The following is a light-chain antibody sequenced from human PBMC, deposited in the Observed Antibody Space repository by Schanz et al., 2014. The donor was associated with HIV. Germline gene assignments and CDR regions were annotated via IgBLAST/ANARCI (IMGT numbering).Light chain of an antibody. V-gene: IGLV2-14*03. CDR1: SSDVGGYNY. Sequence: QSVLTQPASVSGSPGQSITISCTGTSSDVGGYNYVSWYQHHPGKAPKLMIYDVSNRPSGVSNRFSASKSGNTASLTISGLQAEDEADYYCCSFTSSSTLVVFGGGTKVTVL. CDR3: CSFTSSSTLVV. J-gene: IGLJ2*01. CDR2: DVS.